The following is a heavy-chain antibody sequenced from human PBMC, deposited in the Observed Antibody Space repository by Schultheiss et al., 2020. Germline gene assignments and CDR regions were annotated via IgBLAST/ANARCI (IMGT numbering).Heavy chain of an antibody. D-gene: IGHD6-19*01. J-gene: IGHJ4*02. CDR3: ARDSSGWYIYDY. CDR2: ISGSGGSHT. Sequence: GGSLRLSCAASGFTFSSYAMSWVRQAPGKGLEWVSAISGSGGSHTYYSDSVKGRFTISRDNSKNTLYLQMNSLRAEDTAVYYCARDSSGWYIYDYWGQGTLVTVSS. CDR1: GFTFSSYA. V-gene: IGHV3-23*01.